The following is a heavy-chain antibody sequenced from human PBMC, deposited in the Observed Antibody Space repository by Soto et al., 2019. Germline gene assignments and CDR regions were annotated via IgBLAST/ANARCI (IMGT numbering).Heavy chain of an antibody. CDR1: GFTFSSYA. CDR3: AKGSGSYYYLDY. D-gene: IGHD1-26*01. Sequence: GESLKISCAASGFTFSSYAMSWVRQAPGKGLEWVSAISGSGGSTYYADSVKGRFTISRDNSKNTLYLQMNSLRAEDTAVYYCAKGSGSYYYLDYWGQGTLVTVSS. J-gene: IGHJ4*02. V-gene: IGHV3-23*01. CDR2: ISGSGGST.